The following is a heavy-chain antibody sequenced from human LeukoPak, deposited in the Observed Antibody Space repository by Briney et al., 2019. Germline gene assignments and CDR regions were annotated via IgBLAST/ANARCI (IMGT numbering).Heavy chain of an antibody. Sequence: PGGSLRLSCAASGFSFSSYEMNWVRQAPGKGLEWVPYITSSGNTIYYADSVKGRFTISRDNAKNSLFLQMNSLRGEDTAVYYCARAPYSSGWSRLDYWGQGILVTVSS. CDR3: ARAPYSSGWSRLDY. CDR1: GFSFSSYE. D-gene: IGHD6-19*01. V-gene: IGHV3-48*03. CDR2: ITSSGNTI. J-gene: IGHJ4*02.